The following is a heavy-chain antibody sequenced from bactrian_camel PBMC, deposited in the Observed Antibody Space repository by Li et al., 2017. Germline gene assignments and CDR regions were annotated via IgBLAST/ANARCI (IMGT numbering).Heavy chain of an antibody. CDR1: EPAFSRRC. J-gene: IGHJ4*01. V-gene: IGHV3S6*01. Sequence: HVQLVESGGNSVQAGGSLRLSCASSEPAFSRRCMGWFRQAPGKEVEWVSGITSLFRTTSYAESVKGRFTISRDNSKKTLYLQMNNLKPEDTAMYYCGTNKYCRGSACCNSDFSHWGQGTQVTVS. CDR3: GTNKYCRGSACCNSDFSH. CDR2: ITSLFRTT. D-gene: IGHD2*01.